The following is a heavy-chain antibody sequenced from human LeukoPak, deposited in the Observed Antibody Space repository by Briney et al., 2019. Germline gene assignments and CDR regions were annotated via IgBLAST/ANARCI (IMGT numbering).Heavy chain of an antibody. J-gene: IGHJ6*04. CDR2: INHSGST. CDR3: ATDIVATSEDYGMDV. V-gene: IGHV4-34*01. D-gene: IGHD5-12*01. CDR1: GGSFSGYY. Sequence: SETLSLTCAVYGGSFSGYYWSWIRQPPGKGLEWIGEINHSGSTNYNPSLKSRVTISVDTSKNQFSLKLSSVTAADTAVYYCATDIVATSEDYGMDVWGKGTTVTVSS.